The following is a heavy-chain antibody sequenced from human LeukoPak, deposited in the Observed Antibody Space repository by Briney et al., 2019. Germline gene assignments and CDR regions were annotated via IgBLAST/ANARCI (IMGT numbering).Heavy chain of an antibody. D-gene: IGHD3-3*01. CDR1: GFTFSSYA. CDR3: TKGIDDFWSAVARADDY. J-gene: IGHJ4*02. V-gene: IGHV3-23*01. Sequence: GGSLGLSCAASGFTFSSYAMSWVRQAPGKGLEWVSGISGRDGGRYYADSMKGRFTISRDNSKNTLYLQMSSLRAEDTAFYYCTKGIDDFWSAVARADDYWGQGILVIVSS. CDR2: ISGRDGGR.